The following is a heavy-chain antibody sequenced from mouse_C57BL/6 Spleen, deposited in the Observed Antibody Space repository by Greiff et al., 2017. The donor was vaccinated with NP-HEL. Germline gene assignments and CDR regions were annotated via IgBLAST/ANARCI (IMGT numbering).Heavy chain of an antibody. CDR2: INPNNGGT. CDR1: GYTFTDYY. CDR3: ASDSSGYGAMDY. Sequence: VQLQQSGPELVKPGASVKISCKASGYTFTDYYMNWVKQSHGKSLEWIGDINPNNGGTSYNQKFKGKATLTVDKSSSTAYMELRSLTSEDSAVYYCASDSSGYGAMDYWGQGTSVTVSS. J-gene: IGHJ4*01. D-gene: IGHD3-2*02. V-gene: IGHV1-26*01.